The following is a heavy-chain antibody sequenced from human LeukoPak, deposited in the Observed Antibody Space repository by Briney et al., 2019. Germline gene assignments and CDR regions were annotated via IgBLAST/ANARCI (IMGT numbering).Heavy chain of an antibody. D-gene: IGHD5-24*01. J-gene: IGHJ4*02. V-gene: IGHV4-59*01. Sequence: PSETLSLTCTVSGGSISSYYWSWIRQPPGKGLEWIGYIYYSGSTNYNPSLKSRVTISVDTSKNQFSLKLSSVTAADAAVYHCARGRDGYNYNYWGQGTLVTVSS. CDR3: ARGRDGYNYNY. CDR1: GGSISSYY. CDR2: IYYSGST.